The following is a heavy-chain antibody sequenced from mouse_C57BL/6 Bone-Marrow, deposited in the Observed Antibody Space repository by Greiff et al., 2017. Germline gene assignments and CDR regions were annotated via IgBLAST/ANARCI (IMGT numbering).Heavy chain of an antibody. CDR1: GFTFSDYG. CDR3: ARGGQYYVSSPLRYLDV. J-gene: IGHJ1*03. D-gene: IGHD1-1*01. V-gene: IGHV5-17*01. Sequence: LVESGGGLVKPGGSLKLSCAASGFTFSDYGMHWVRQAPEKGLEWVAYISSGSSTIYYADTVKGRFTISRDTAKNTLFLQMTSLRSEDTAMYYCARGGQYYVSSPLRYLDVWGTGTTVTVSS. CDR2: ISSGSSTI.